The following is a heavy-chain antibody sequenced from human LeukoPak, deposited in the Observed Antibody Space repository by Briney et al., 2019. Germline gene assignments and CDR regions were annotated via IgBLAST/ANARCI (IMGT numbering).Heavy chain of an antibody. CDR2: IYYSGST. CDR1: GXSMSPYH. J-gene: IGHJ4*02. CDR3: ARVLSTIAARPFDY. Sequence: KPSETLSLTCTVSGXSMSPYHWSWIRQPPGKGLEYIGYIYYSGSTNFNPALKSRVTISVDTSKEQFSLKLTSVTAADTAVYYCARVLSTIAARPFDYWGQGALVTVSS. D-gene: IGHD6-6*01. V-gene: IGHV4-59*01.